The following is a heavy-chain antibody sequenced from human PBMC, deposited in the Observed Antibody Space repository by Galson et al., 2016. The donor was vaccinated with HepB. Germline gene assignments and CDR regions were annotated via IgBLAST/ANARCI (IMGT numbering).Heavy chain of an antibody. CDR3: AGTRDSSAWGFDN. Sequence: QSGAEVKKPGESLKISCKGSGYSFTSYWIGWVRQMPGKGLEWMGIIYPGDSDTRYSPSFQGQVTISADKSICTAYVQWSSLKASDTARYFCAGTRDSSAWGFDNWGQGTLVTVSS. CDR2: IYPGDSDT. V-gene: IGHV5-51*01. CDR1: GYSFTSYW. J-gene: IGHJ4*02. D-gene: IGHD6-19*01.